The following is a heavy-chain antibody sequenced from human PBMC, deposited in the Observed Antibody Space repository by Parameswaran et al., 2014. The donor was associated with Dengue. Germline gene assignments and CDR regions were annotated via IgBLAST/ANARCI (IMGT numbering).Heavy chain of an antibody. CDR2: ISYAGSNK. D-gene: IGHD3-10*01. CDR3: AKRLWFGDAAGSGMDV. V-gene: IGHV3-30*18. J-gene: IGHJ6*02. Sequence: VRQMPGKGLEWVAVISYAGSNKYYADSVKGRFTISRDNSKNTVYLQMNSLRTDDTAVYYCAKRLWFGDAAGSGMDVWGQGTTVTVSS.